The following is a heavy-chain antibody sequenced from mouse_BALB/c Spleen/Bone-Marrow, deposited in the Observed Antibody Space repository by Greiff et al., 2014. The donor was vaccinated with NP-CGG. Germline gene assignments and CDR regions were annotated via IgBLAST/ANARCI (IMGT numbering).Heavy chain of an antibody. Sequence: QVQLQQSGSVLVRPGASVKLSCKASGYTFTSSWMHWAKQRPGQGLEWIGDIHPNSGNTNYNEKFRGKATLTVDTSSNTAYVDLSSLTSEDSAFYYCARSYRCWYFDVWGAGATVTVSS. CDR1: GYTFTSSW. CDR3: ARSYRCWYFDV. D-gene: IGHD2-14*01. CDR2: IHPNSGNT. J-gene: IGHJ1*01. V-gene: IGHV1S130*01.